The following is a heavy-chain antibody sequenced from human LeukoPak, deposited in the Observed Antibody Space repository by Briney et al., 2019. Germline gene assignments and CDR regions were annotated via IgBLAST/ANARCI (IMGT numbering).Heavy chain of an antibody. CDR3: ARQYEF. D-gene: IGHD3-10*01. CDR2: WHHSGIT. Sequence: SETLSLTCTVSGASIISGNYFWGWVRQPPGKRLEWIGSWHHSGITDYNPSLKSRVTIVADTSKNQSSLKRASVAAADSAVYFCARQYEFWGQGTLVTVSS. V-gene: IGHV4-39*01. CDR1: GASIISGNYF. J-gene: IGHJ4*02.